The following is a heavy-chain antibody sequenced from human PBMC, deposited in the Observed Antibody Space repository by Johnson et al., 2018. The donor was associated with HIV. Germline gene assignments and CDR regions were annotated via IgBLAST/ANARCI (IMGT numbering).Heavy chain of an antibody. CDR1: GFTFSSYD. CDR3: AKSPAKDHGGNSGAFDI. V-gene: IGHV3-13*01. CDR2: IGTAGDT. D-gene: IGHD4-23*01. Sequence: VQLVESGGGLVQPGGSLRLSCAASGFTFSSYDMHWVRQATGKGLEWVSAIGTAGDTYYPGSVKGRFTISRENAKNSLYLQMNSLRAEDTAVYYCAKSPAKDHGGNSGAFDIWGQGTLVTVSS. J-gene: IGHJ3*02.